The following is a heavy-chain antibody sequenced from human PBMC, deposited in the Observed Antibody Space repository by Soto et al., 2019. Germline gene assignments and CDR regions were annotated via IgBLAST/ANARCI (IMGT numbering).Heavy chain of an antibody. CDR3: ARRSGYSAAWYYYYMDV. Sequence: ASVKVSCKASGYTFTSYGISWVRQAPGQGLEWMGWISAYNGNTNYAQKLQGRVTMTTDTSTSTAYMELRSLRSDDTAVYYCARRSGYSAAWYYYYMDVWGKGTTVTVSS. CDR1: GYTFTSYG. J-gene: IGHJ6*03. V-gene: IGHV1-18*01. D-gene: IGHD2-2*02. CDR2: ISAYNGNT.